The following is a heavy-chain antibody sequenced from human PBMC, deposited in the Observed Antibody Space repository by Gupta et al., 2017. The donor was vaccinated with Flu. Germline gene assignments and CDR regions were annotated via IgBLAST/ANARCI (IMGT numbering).Heavy chain of an antibody. CDR3: ARHAPASSTVTTFRGFDY. V-gene: IGHV4-59*08. D-gene: IGHD4-4*01. CDR2: SGST. Sequence: SGSTNYNPSLKSRVTISVDTSKNQFSLKLSSVTAADTAVYYCARHAPASSTVTTFRGFDYWGQGTLVTVSS. J-gene: IGHJ4*02.